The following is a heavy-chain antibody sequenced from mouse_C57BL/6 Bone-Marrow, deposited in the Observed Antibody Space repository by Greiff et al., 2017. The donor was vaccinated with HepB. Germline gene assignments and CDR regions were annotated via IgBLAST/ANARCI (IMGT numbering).Heavy chain of an antibody. V-gene: IGHV1-81*01. D-gene: IGHD1-1*01. CDR3: ASTTVVATDYAMDY. CDR2: IYPRSGNT. CDR1: GYTFTSYG. Sequence: QVQLQQSGAELARPGASVKLSCKASGYTFTSYGISWVKQRTGQGLEWIGEIYPRSGNTYYNEKFKGKATLTADKSSSTAYMEFRSLTSEDSAVYFCASTTVVATDYAMDYWGQGTSVTVSS. J-gene: IGHJ4*01.